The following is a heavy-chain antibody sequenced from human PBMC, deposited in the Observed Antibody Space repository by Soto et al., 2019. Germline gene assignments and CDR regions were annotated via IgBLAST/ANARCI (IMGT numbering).Heavy chain of an antibody. CDR3: VQGASAAHQPLDS. J-gene: IGHJ4*02. Sequence: GGSLRLSCAGSGCTFSSYGMHWVHQAPGKGLEWVAVIWYDGSNKYYADSVKGRFTISRDNFNNTLYLQLNSLRPEDTAVYHCVQGASAAHQPLDSWGQGVLVTVSS. D-gene: IGHD1-26*01. CDR2: IWYDGSNK. V-gene: IGHV3-30*02. CDR1: GCTFSSYG.